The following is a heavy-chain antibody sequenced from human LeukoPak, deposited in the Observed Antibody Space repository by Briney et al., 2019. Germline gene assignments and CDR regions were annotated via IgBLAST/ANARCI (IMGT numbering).Heavy chain of an antibody. J-gene: IGHJ4*02. CDR2: IYYSGST. CDR3: ARQVVAVAGTGYFDY. Sequence: PSETLSLTCTVSGGSISSSSYYWGWIRQPPGRGLEWIGSIYYSGSTYYNSSLKSRGTISVDTSKNQFSLKLNSVTAADTAVYFCARQVVAVAGTGYFDYWGQGTLVTVSS. CDR1: GGSISSSSYY. V-gene: IGHV4-39*01. D-gene: IGHD6-19*01.